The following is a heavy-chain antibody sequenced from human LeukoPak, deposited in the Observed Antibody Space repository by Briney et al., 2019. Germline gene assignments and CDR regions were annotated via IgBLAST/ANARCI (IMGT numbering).Heavy chain of an antibody. J-gene: IGHJ4*02. D-gene: IGHD3-22*01. CDR1: GGSISSSSYY. Sequence: KPSETLSLTCTVSGGSISSSSYYWGWIRQPPGKGLEWIGSIYYSGSPYYNPSLKSRVTISVDTSKKQFSLKLSSVTAADTAVYYCARGPQYYYDSSGYSADFDYWGQGTLVTVSS. CDR3: ARGPQYYYDSSGYSADFDY. CDR2: IYYSGSP. V-gene: IGHV4-39*01.